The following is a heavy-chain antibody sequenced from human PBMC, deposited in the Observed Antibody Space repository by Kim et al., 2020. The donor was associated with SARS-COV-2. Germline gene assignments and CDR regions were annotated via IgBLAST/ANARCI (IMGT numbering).Heavy chain of an antibody. Sequence: SETLSLTCTVSGGSISSYYWSWIRQPPGKGLEWIGYIYYSGSTNYNPSLKSRVTISVDTSKNQFSLKLSSVTAADTAVYYCARDLGATIFEANWFDPWGQGTLVTVSS. V-gene: IGHV4-59*13. D-gene: IGHD1-26*01. CDR3: ARDLGATIFEANWFDP. CDR2: IYYSGST. CDR1: GGSISSYY. J-gene: IGHJ5*02.